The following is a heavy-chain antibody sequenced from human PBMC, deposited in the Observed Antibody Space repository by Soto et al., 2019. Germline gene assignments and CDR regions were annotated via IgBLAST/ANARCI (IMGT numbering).Heavy chain of an antibody. Sequence: SETLSLTCTVSGASLDPFYWGWVRQSPGKGLEWIGTIYFGGTTYYNPSLKSRVIISVDTSKNDFSLNLNSVTAADTAVYLCARHYRAPYSSSWYPLFDYWGQGVMVTVSS. D-gene: IGHD6-13*01. CDR2: IYFGGTT. CDR1: GASLDPFY. J-gene: IGHJ4*02. V-gene: IGHV4-39*01. CDR3: ARHYRAPYSSSWYPLFDY.